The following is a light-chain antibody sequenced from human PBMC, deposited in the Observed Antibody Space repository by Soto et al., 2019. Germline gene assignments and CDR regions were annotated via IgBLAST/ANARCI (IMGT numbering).Light chain of an antibody. Sequence: DTVMTQSPDSLAVSLGERATINCKSSQNVFSNSNNKNYLAWFQQKPGQPPKLLIYWASTRESGVPDRFSGSGSGTEFTFTIRSLQAEDVAVYYCQQYYGSPLTFGGGTKVEIK. J-gene: IGKJ4*01. CDR2: WAS. CDR3: QQYYGSPLT. V-gene: IGKV4-1*01. CDR1: QNVFSNSNNKNY.